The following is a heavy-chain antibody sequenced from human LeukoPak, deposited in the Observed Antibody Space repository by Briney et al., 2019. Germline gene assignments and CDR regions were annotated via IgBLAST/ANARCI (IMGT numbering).Heavy chain of an antibody. CDR3: ARGRRWLQLDHPFEY. CDR2: IKQDVTEK. V-gene: IGHV3-7*01. CDR1: GFTFSSYW. J-gene: IGHJ4*02. Sequence: GGSLRLSCAASGFTFSSYWMSWVRQAPGKGLEWVAYIKQDVTEKYYVDSVKGRLSISRDNAKNSLYLQMNSLRAEDTAVYFCARGRRWLQLDHPFEYWGQGTLVTVSS. D-gene: IGHD5-24*01.